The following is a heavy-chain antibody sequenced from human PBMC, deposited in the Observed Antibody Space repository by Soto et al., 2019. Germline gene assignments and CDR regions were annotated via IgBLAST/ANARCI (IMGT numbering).Heavy chain of an antibody. CDR1: GGSVSSNSYS. V-gene: IGHV4-61*05. D-gene: IGHD3-3*01. J-gene: IGHJ4*02. Sequence: SETLSLTCTVSGGSVSSNSYSWGWIRQYPGKGLEWIGEVYHSGSTSYNPSLKSRVTMSVDTPNNQFSLKLSSMTAADTAVYYCARQPIYWGQGTPVTVSS. CDR3: ARQPIY. CDR2: VYHSGST.